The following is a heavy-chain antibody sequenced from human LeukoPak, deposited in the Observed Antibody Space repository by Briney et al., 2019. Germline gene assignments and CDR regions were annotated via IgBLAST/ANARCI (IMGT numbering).Heavy chain of an antibody. CDR1: GFTVSSNY. CDR2: IYSGGST. Sequence: PGGSLRLSCAASGFTVSSNYMSWVRQAPGKGLEWVSVIYSGGSTYYADSVKGRFTISRDNSKNTLYPQMNSLRAEDTAVYYCARDPPRIAVAATQEPFDYWGQGTLVTVSS. CDR3: ARDPPRIAVAATQEPFDY. D-gene: IGHD6-19*01. J-gene: IGHJ4*02. V-gene: IGHV3-53*01.